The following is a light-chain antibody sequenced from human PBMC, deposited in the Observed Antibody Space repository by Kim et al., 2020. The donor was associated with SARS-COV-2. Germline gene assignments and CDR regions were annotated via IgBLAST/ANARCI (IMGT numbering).Light chain of an antibody. Sequence: SASVGDRVTITGRASQGISKDLAWYQQKPGNAPKLLIFAASALQSGVPTRFSGSGSGTDFTLTISSLQPEDVATYYCQKYNGAPWTFGQGTKVEI. J-gene: IGKJ1*01. CDR2: AAS. CDR1: QGISKD. CDR3: QKYNGAPWT. V-gene: IGKV1-27*01.